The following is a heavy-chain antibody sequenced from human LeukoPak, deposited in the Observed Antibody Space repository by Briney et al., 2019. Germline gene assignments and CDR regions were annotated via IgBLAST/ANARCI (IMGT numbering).Heavy chain of an antibody. J-gene: IGHJ4*02. CDR1: GVSISSSSYS. CDR3: ARGLIVADYSLFDY. Sequence: SETLSLTCTVFGVSISSSSYSWAWIRQPPGKGLEWIGSIYYRGTTYYYPSLKSRVTISVDTSKNQFSLKLSSVTAADTAVYYCARGLIVADYSLFDYWGQGTLVTVSS. D-gene: IGHD5-12*01. V-gene: IGHV4-39*07. CDR2: IYYRGTT.